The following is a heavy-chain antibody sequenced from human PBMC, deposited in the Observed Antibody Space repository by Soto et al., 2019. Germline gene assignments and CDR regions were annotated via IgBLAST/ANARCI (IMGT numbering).Heavy chain of an antibody. J-gene: IGHJ4*02. D-gene: IGHD3-10*01. CDR1: GFTVSNNY. V-gene: IGHV3-53*01. Sequence: EVQLVESGGGLIQPGGSLRLSCAVSGFTVSNNYMSWVRQAPGKGLEGVSVIYSGGYTAYGDSVKGRFTISRDNSKNTLFLKMNSVGAAVRAVYSWATEPGGGGYWGQGTLVTVSS. CDR2: IYSGGYT. CDR3: ATEPGGGGY.